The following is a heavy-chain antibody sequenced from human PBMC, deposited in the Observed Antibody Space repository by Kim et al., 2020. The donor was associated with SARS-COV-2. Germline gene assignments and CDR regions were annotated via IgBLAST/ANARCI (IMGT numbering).Heavy chain of an antibody. CDR3: GRGHLHYSSGWSGFDF. CDR2: INSRNTVT. CDR1: GFTFSDYY. V-gene: IGHV3-11*06. J-gene: IGHJ4*02. Sequence: GGSLRLSCAASGFTFSDYYMTWIRQAPGKGLEWVSYINSRNTVTSYADSVQGRFTISRDNAKNSLYLQMNSLRAEDTAVYYCGRGHLHYSSGWSGFDFWGQGTLVTVSS. D-gene: IGHD6-19*01.